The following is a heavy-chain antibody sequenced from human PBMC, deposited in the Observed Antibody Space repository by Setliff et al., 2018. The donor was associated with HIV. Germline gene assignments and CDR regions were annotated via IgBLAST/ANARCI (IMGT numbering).Heavy chain of an antibody. Sequence: LSLTCIVSGGSISSGGYYWTWIRQYPGKGLEWIGYIYYSGSTNYNPSLKSRVTISVDTSKNQFSLKLSSVTAADTAVYYCARRLLPYYFDYWGQGTLVTVSS. V-gene: IGHV4-61*08. CDR2: IYYSGST. D-gene: IGHD2-21*01. CDR1: GGSISSGGYY. CDR3: ARRLLPYYFDY. J-gene: IGHJ4*02.